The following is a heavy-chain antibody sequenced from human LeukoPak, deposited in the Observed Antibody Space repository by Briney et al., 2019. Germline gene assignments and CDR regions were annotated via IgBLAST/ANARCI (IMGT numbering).Heavy chain of an antibody. V-gene: IGHV3-7*03. CDR3: ARVGEGGGLYYYDSSGYYGFDY. CDR1: GFPFNTYA. CDR2: IKQDGSEK. D-gene: IGHD3-22*01. Sequence: GGSLRLSCVASGFPFNTYAMTWVRQAPGKGLEWVANIKQDGSEKYYVDSVKGRFTISRDNAKNSLYLQMNSLRAEDTAVYYCARVGEGGGLYYYDSSGYYGFDYWGQGTLVTVSS. J-gene: IGHJ4*02.